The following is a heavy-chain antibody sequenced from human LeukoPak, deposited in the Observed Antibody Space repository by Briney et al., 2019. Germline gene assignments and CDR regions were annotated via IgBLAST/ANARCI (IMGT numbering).Heavy chain of an antibody. CDR1: GFTFSSYG. J-gene: IGHJ4*02. CDR2: ISYDGSNK. Sequence: PGGSLRLSCAASGFTFSSYGMHWVRQAPGKGLEWVAVISYDGSNKYYADSVKGRFTISRDNSKNTLYLQMNSLRAEDTAVYYCAKDLGEYGDYPTIFDYWGQGTLVTVSS. V-gene: IGHV3-30*18. D-gene: IGHD4-17*01. CDR3: AKDLGEYGDYPTIFDY.